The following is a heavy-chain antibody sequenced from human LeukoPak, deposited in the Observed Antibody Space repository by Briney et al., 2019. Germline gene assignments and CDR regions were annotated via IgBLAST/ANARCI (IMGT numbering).Heavy chain of an antibody. CDR2: IRYDGSNK. J-gene: IGHJ6*02. Sequence: GGSLRLSCAASGFTFSSYGMHWVRQAPGKGLEWVAFIRYDGSNKYYADSVKGRFTISRDNAKNSLYLQMNSLRAEDTAVYYCARDHRIVVVPAAMGGYYYYGMDVWGQGTTVTVSS. CDR3: ARDHRIVVVPAAMGGYYYYGMDV. CDR1: GFTFSSYG. V-gene: IGHV3-30*02. D-gene: IGHD2-2*01.